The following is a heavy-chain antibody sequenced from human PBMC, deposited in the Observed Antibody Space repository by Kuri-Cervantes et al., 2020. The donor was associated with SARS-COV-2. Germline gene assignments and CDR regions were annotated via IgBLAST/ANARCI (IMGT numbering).Heavy chain of an antibody. CDR1: GCTFSDYY. CDR2: ISSSGSTI. Sequence: GESRKSSCAASGCTFSDYYMSWIRQAPGKGLEWVSYISSSGSTIYYADSVKGRFTISRDNAKNSLYLQMNSLRAEDTAVYYCASPIYCSSTSCYLRRSHDAFDIWGQGTMVTVSS. D-gene: IGHD2-2*01. CDR3: ASPIYCSSTSCYLRRSHDAFDI. V-gene: IGHV3-11*04. J-gene: IGHJ3*02.